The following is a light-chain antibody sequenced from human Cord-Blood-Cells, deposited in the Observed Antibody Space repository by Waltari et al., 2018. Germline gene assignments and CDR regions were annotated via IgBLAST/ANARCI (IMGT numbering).Light chain of an antibody. CDR3: SSYTSSSTYVV. CDR2: DVS. CDR1: SSDVGGHNY. Sequence: QSALTQPASVSGSPGQSITISCTGTSSDVGGHNYVSWYQQHPRKAPKLMIYDVSKRPSGVSNRFSGSKSGNTASLTISGLQAEDEADYYCSSYTSSSTYVVFGGGTKLTVL. V-gene: IGLV2-14*01. J-gene: IGLJ2*01.